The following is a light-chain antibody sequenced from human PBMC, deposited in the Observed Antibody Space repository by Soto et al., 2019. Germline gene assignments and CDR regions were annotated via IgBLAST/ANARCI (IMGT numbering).Light chain of an antibody. CDR1: SSNIGNNY. V-gene: IGLV1-51*01. CDR3: GTWDDSLSAGV. J-gene: IGLJ2*01. Sequence: QSALTQPPSVSAAPGQMVTISCSGSSSNIGNNYVSWYQQLPGTAPKLLIYDNNKRPSGIPDRFSGSKSGTSATLGITGLQTGDEADYYCGTWDDSLSAGVFGGGTKLTVL. CDR2: DNN.